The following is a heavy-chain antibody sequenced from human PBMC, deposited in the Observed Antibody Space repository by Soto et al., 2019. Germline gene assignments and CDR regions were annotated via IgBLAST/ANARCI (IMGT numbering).Heavy chain of an antibody. Sequence: PGGSLRLSCAASGFTVSRNYMSWVRQAPGKGLEWVSVTYSGGTTYYADSVKGRFTISRDNSKNTLYLQVNSLRAEDTAMYYCARGPHYSNLDYWGQGTLVTVSS. D-gene: IGHD4-4*01. CDR1: GFTVSRNY. CDR2: TYSGGTT. J-gene: IGHJ4*02. V-gene: IGHV3-53*01. CDR3: ARGPHYSNLDY.